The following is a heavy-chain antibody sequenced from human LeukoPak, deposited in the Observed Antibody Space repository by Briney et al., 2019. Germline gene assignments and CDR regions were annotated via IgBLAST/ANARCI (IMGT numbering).Heavy chain of an antibody. V-gene: IGHV3-74*03. CDR3: ARDPGYESWGPFWGGMDV. D-gene: IGHD3-16*01. CDR1: GFTFSSSW. CDR2: ITRDGSST. J-gene: IGHJ6*04. Sequence: GGSLRLSCAASGFTFSSSWMHWVRQAPRKGLVWVSRITRDGSSTTDADSVKGRFTTSRDNAKNTLYLQMVSLRDDDTAVYYCARDPGYESWGPFWGGMDVWGNGTTVIVSS.